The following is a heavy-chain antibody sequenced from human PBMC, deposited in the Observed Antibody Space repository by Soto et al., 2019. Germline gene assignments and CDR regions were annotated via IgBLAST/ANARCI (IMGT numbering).Heavy chain of an antibody. J-gene: IGHJ4*02. Sequence: EVQLVESGGGLVQPGGSLRLSCAASGFTVSSNFMSWVRQAPGKGLEWVSVIYSGGTTYYADSVKGRFTISRHNCKNTLYLQMNSLRAEDTAVYYCARGAGYSSGWYDYWGQGTLVTVSS. CDR3: ARGAGYSSGWYDY. D-gene: IGHD6-19*01. V-gene: IGHV3-53*04. CDR1: GFTVSSNF. CDR2: IYSGGTT.